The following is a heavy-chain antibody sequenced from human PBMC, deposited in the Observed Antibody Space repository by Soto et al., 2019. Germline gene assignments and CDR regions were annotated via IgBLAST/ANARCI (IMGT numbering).Heavy chain of an antibody. CDR3: AKDGGYCSINSSSFDY. J-gene: IGHJ4*02. CDR1: GFTFSSYA. V-gene: IGHV3-23*01. Sequence: EVQLLESGGGLVQPGGSLRLSCAASGFTFSSYAMSWVRQAPGKGLEWVSAISPSGGSTYYADSLKGRFTISRDNSKNTLYLQMNSLRAEDTAVYYCAKDGGYCSINSSSFDYWGQGTLVTVSS. D-gene: IGHD2-2*01. CDR2: ISPSGGST.